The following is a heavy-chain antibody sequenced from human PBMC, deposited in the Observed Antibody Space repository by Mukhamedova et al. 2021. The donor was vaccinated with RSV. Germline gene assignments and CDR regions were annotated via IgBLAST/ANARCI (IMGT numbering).Heavy chain of an antibody. V-gene: IGHV5-51*01. J-gene: IGHJ3*01. D-gene: IGHD2-15*01. CDR2: IFPGDSQT. CDR3: ATHSYFHDAGSSYPLGSFDF. Sequence: EYMGIIFPGDSQTQYSPSFQGQVTISADRSNNSVYLHWSSLKASDAATYYCATHSYFHDAGSSYPLGSFDFWGQGTTVIVSS.